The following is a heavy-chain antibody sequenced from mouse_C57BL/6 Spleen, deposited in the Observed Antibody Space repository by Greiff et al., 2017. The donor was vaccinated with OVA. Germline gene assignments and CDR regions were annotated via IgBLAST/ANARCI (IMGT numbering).Heavy chain of an antibody. CDR1: GFTFSNYW. J-gene: IGHJ2*01. V-gene: IGHV6-3*01. Sequence: EVMLVESGGGLVQPGGSMKLSCVASGFTFSNYWMNWVRQSPEKGLEWVAQIRLKSDNYATHYAESVKGRFTISRDDSKSSVYLQMNNLRAEDTGIYYCTGRNWGYFDYWGQGTTLTVSS. CDR2: IRLKSDNYAT. CDR3: TGRNWGYFDY. D-gene: IGHD4-1*01.